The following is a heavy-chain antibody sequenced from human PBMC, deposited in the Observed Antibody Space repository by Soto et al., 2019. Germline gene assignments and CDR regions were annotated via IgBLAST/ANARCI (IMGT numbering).Heavy chain of an antibody. CDR1: GYRFPGFW. Sequence: PGGSLKISFNCSGYRFPGFWFTLVRQKPGKGLEVMGRIDPRDSQTYYRPSFRGHVTISATKSITTVFLQWSSLRASDTAMYDCARQVYECDTGRNFQYYFDSWGQGTPVTVSS. CDR3: ARQVYECDTGRNFQYYFDS. J-gene: IGHJ4*02. D-gene: IGHD5-18*01. V-gene: IGHV5-10-1*01. CDR2: IDPRDSQT.